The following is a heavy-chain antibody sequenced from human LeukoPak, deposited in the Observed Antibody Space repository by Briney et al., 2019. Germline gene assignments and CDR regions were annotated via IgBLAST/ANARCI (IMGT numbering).Heavy chain of an antibody. CDR3: ARDLLSDSV. Sequence: KSSETLSLTCAVYGGSFSSSSYYWGWIRQPPGKGLEWIGSIYYSGSTYYNPSLKSRVTISVDTSKNQFSLKLSSVTAADTAVYYCARDLLSDSVWGQGTLVTVSS. J-gene: IGHJ4*02. CDR1: GGSFSSSSYY. D-gene: IGHD1-26*01. CDR2: IYYSGST. V-gene: IGHV4-39*07.